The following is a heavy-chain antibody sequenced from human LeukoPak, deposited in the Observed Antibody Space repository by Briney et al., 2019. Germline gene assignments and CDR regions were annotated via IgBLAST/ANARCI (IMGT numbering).Heavy chain of an antibody. Sequence: SETPSLTCTVSGGSISRSGYYWGWIRQTPGKGLEWIGSIYYSGSTYYKSSLKSRVTISLDTSKNQFSLKLSSVTAADTAVYYCARARHGYIYGYRPNELGHFFDYWGQGTLVTVSS. D-gene: IGHD5-18*01. J-gene: IGHJ4*02. V-gene: IGHV4-39*07. CDR1: GGSISRSGYY. CDR3: ARARHGYIYGYRPNELGHFFDY. CDR2: IYYSGST.